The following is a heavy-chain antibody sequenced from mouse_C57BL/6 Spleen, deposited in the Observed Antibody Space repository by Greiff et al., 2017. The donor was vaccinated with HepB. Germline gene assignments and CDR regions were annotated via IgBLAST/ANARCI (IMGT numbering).Heavy chain of an antibody. CDR1: GFTFSDYG. Sequence: EVMLVESGGGLVKPGGSLKLSCAASGFTFSDYGMHWVRQAPEKGLEWVAYISSCSSTIYYADTVKGRFTISRDNAKNTLFLQMTSLRSEDTAMYYCARPYDGAMDYWGQGTSVTVSS. CDR2: ISSCSSTI. V-gene: IGHV5-17*01. CDR3: ARPYDGAMDY. J-gene: IGHJ4*01. D-gene: IGHD2-12*01.